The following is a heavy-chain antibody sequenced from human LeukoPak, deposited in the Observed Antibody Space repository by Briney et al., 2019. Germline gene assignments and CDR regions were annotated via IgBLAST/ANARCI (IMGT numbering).Heavy chain of an antibody. J-gene: IGHJ3*02. CDR1: GGSISSSNW. CDR3: ARDLWFGETLDAFDI. V-gene: IGHV4-4*02. D-gene: IGHD3-10*01. Sequence: SETLSLTCAVSGGSISSSNWWSWVRQPPGKGLEWIGEIYHSGSTNYNPSLKSRVTISVDKSKNQFSLKLSSVTAADTAVYYCARDLWFGETLDAFDIWGQGTMVTVSS. CDR2: IYHSGST.